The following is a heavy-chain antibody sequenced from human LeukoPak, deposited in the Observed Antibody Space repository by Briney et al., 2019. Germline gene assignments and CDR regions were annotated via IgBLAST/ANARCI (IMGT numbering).Heavy chain of an antibody. Sequence: PGGSLRLSCAASGFTVSSNYMSWVRQAPGKGLEWASVIYSGGSTYYADSVKGRFTISRDNSKNTLYLQMNSLRAEDTAVYYCARGYYDSSGYLAGFDYWGQGTLVTVSS. D-gene: IGHD3-22*01. V-gene: IGHV3-53*01. J-gene: IGHJ4*02. CDR1: GFTVSSNY. CDR2: IYSGGST. CDR3: ARGYYDSSGYLAGFDY.